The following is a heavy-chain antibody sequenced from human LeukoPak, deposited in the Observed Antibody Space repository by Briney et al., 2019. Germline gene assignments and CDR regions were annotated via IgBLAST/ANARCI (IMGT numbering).Heavy chain of an antibody. CDR2: IHGSGST. V-gene: IGHV4-59*08. J-gene: IGHJ5*02. CDR1: GDSLSSHF. CDR3: ARNVGYYSLDT. Sequence: SETPSLTCTVSGDSLSSHFWSCVRQPPRKGLEWISCIHGSGSTHYDDSLRSRVTISEDTSKNQFSLKLTSVTAADTAMYYCARNVGYYSLDTWGQGILVTVSS. D-gene: IGHD1-26*01.